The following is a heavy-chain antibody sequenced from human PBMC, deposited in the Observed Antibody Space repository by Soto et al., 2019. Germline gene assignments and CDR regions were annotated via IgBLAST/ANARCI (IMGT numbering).Heavy chain of an antibody. D-gene: IGHD6-13*01. V-gene: IGHV3-11*06. Sequence: PGWSLILSCASSVFTFSDYYMSWIRQAPGKGLEWLSYISSSATYAIYADSVKGRFTLSRDNDKNSLYLQMISLRAEDTAVYYCVRETGSSWLYYYYGMDVWGQGTTVTVS. CDR2: ISSSATYA. J-gene: IGHJ6*02. CDR3: VRETGSSWLYYYYGMDV. CDR1: VFTFSDYY.